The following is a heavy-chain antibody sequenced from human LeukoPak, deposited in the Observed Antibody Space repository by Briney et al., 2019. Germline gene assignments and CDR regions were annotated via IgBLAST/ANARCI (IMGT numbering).Heavy chain of an antibody. CDR3: ARSRITIFGVVKGANMDV. Sequence: GGSLRLSCAASGFTFSDYYMSWIRQAPGKGLDWVSYISSSGSTIYYADSVKGRFTISRDNAKNSLYLQMNSLRAEDTAVYYCARSRITIFGVVKGANMDVWGQGTTVTVSS. J-gene: IGHJ6*02. CDR1: GFTFSDYY. CDR2: ISSSGSTI. D-gene: IGHD3-3*01. V-gene: IGHV3-11*01.